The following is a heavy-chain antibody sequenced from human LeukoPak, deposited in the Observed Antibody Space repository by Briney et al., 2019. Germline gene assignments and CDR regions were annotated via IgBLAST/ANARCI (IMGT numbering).Heavy chain of an antibody. CDR2: ISYSAST. CDR3: ARQRWLVHNWFDP. D-gene: IGHD6-19*01. J-gene: IGHJ5*02. CDR1: GGSISSRSYY. V-gene: IGHV4-39*01. Sequence: SETLSLTCSVSGGSISSRSYYWGWIRHPPGKGLEWIGSISYSASTYYNPSLKSRVTISVDTSKNQFSLKLSSVTAADTALYYCARQRWLVHNWFDPWGQGTLVTVPS.